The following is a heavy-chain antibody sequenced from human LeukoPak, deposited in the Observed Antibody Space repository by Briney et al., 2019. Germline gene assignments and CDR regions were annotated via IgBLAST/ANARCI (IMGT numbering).Heavy chain of an antibody. CDR1: GGSFSGYY. CDR2: INRGGSA. V-gene: IGHV4-34*01. Sequence: SETLSLTCAVFGGSFSGYYWNWIRQAPGEGLEWIGEINRGGSANYNPSLKSRVTIPVDTSKNQFSLKLTSVTAADTAVYCATARCSGDGCYPNWIDPWGQGTLVTVSS. J-gene: IGHJ5*02. D-gene: IGHD2-15*01. CDR3: ATARCSGDGCYPNWIDP.